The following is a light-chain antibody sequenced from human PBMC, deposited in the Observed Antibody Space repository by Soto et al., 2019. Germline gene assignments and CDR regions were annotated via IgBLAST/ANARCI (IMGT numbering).Light chain of an antibody. Sequence: EVVLTQSPGTLSLSPGERATLSCRASRTVDGNYLAWYHQKPGQAPRLLIHSASTRAPGIPDRFSASGAGTDFTLTISRLEPEDSAVYYCQQYSASPRTFGPGTKGGYQ. CDR3: QQYSASPRT. CDR1: RTVDGNY. J-gene: IGKJ3*01. V-gene: IGKV3-20*01. CDR2: SAS.